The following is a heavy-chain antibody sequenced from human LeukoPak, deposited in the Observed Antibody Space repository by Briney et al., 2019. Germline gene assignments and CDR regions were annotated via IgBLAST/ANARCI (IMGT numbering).Heavy chain of an antibody. CDR1: GFTFSSYG. Sequence: GGSLRLSCAASGFTFSSYGMHWVRQAPGKGLEWVAVIWYDGNNKYYADSVKGRFTISRDNSKNTLYMQMNSLRAEDTAVYYCAKDYYDYVWGSSAFDYWGQGTLVTVSS. CDR3: AKDYYDYVWGSSAFDY. J-gene: IGHJ4*02. V-gene: IGHV3-33*06. D-gene: IGHD3-16*01. CDR2: IWYDGNNK.